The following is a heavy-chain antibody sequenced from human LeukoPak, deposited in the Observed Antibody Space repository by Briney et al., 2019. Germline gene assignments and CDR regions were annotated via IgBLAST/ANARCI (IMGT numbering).Heavy chain of an antibody. V-gene: IGHV3-11*01. D-gene: IGHD3-3*01. J-gene: IGHJ4*02. CDR2: ISSSGSTI. CDR1: GFTFSDYY. CDR3: ARDRLRIFGVVTYMFDY. Sequence: PGGSLRLSCAASGFTFSDYYMSWIRQAPGKGLEWVSYISSSGSTIYYADSVKGRFTISRDNAKNSLYLQMNGLRAEDTAVYYCARDRLRIFGVVTYMFDYWGQGTLVTVSS.